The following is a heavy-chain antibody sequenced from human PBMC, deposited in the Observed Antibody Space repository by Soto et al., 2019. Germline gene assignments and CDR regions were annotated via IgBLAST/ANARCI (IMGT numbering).Heavy chain of an antibody. Sequence: GESLKISCKASGYNFTTFWISWMRQVPGKGLEWMGRIDPSDSYSNYSPSFRGHVTISATKSITTVFLQWSSLRASDTAMYYCARQIYDSDTGPNFQYYFDSWGQGTPVTVSS. CDR3: ARQIYDSDTGPNFQYYFDS. CDR2: IDPSDSYS. J-gene: IGHJ4*02. V-gene: IGHV5-10-1*01. CDR1: GYNFTTFW. D-gene: IGHD3-22*01.